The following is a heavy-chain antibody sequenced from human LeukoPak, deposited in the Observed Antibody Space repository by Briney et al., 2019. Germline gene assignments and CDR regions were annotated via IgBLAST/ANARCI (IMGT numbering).Heavy chain of an antibody. Sequence: PGGSLRLSCAASGFTFSYYGMHWVRQAPGKGLEWVTFIGYDGADKYYADSVKGRFTIPRDNSKNTLSLHMNSLRAEDTAVYYCARDLTYNSWYYFDSWGQGTLVTVSS. V-gene: IGHV3-30*02. CDR3: ARDLTYNSWYYFDS. CDR2: IGYDGADK. J-gene: IGHJ4*02. CDR1: GFTFSYYG. D-gene: IGHD6-13*01.